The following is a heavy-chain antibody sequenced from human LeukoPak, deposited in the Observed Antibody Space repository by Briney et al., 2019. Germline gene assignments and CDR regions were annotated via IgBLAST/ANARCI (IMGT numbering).Heavy chain of an antibody. D-gene: IGHD3-10*01. V-gene: IGHV2-26*01. CDR3: ARIGDGDAFDI. CDR1: GVSLSYVRMG. CDR2: IFSNDEK. Sequence: SGPTLVNPAETLTLTCSVSGVSLSYVRMGVSWIRQPPGKALEWLAHIFSNDEKSYSTSLKSRLTISKDTPKSQVVLIMTNMDPVDTATYYCARIGDGDAFDIWGQGTMVTVSP. J-gene: IGHJ3*02.